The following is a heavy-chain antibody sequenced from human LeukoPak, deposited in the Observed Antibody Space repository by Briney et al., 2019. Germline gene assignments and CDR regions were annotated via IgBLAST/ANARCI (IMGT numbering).Heavy chain of an antibody. J-gene: IGHJ4*02. CDR1: GFTFSSYA. V-gene: IGHV3-23*01. CDR3: AKNIAVAGQTYYFDY. CDR2: ISGSGGST. D-gene: IGHD6-19*01. Sequence: GGSLRLSCAASGFTFSSYAMSWVRQAPGKGLEWVSAISGSGGSTYYADSVEGRFTISRDNSKNTLYLQMNSLRAEDTAVYYCAKNIAVAGQTYYFDYWGQGTLVTVSS.